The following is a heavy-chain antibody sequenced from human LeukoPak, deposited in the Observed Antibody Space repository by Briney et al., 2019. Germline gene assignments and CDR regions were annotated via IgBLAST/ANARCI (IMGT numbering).Heavy chain of an antibody. CDR3: ASGYSSRWYHGGPFHH. V-gene: IGHV4-59*02. Sequence: PSETLSLTCTVSGGSVSSYYWNWIRQAPGKGLEWVWSIYYSGSTNYNPSLMSRVTISVDTSKNQFSLKLSPVTATDTAEDYGASGYSSRWYHGGPFHHWGQGTLVTVSS. J-gene: IGHJ1*01. D-gene: IGHD6-13*01. CDR2: IYYSGST. CDR1: GGSVSSYY.